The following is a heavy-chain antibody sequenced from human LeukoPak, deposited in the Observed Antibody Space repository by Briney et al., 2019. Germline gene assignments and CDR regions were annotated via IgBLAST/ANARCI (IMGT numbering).Heavy chain of an antibody. D-gene: IGHD3-9*01. CDR2: VTYTGNT. J-gene: IGHJ5*01. Sequence: SETLSLTCSVSGASVTTYPYYWTWIRQPPGKGLEWIGSVTYTGNTFYNPPLQSRVTIPIDASKNQFSLNLSSVTAADTAIYFCARTPTGFPNWFDSWGRGTPVTVSS. CDR3: ARTPTGFPNWFDS. CDR1: GASVTTYPYY. V-gene: IGHV4-39*07.